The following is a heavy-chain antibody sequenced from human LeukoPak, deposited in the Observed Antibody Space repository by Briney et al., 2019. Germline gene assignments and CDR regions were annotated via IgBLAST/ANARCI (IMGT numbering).Heavy chain of an antibody. CDR3: ARDGWHHDDYWWMDV. J-gene: IGHJ6*02. CDR2: INQDGSVK. Sequence: GGSLRLSCAASGFIFSNFWMSWVRQAPGRGLEWVANINQDGSVKNSVDSVKGRFTISRDNAKNSLYLQMNSLRVEDTAVYYCARDGWHHDDYWWMDVWGQGTTVTVSS. CDR1: GFIFSNFW. V-gene: IGHV3-7*01. D-gene: IGHD2-8*02.